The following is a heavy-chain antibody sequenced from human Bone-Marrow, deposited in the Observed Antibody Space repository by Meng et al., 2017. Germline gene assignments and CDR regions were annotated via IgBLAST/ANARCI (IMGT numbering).Heavy chain of an antibody. V-gene: IGHV3-23*01. Sequence: GESLKISCAASGFTFSSYAMSWVRQAPGKGLEWVSLISGSGGSTYYADSVKGRFTISRDNSKNTLYLQMNSLRAEDTDVYYCAKEHVVVIRYFDYWGQGTLVTVSS. D-gene: IGHD3-22*01. J-gene: IGHJ4*02. CDR3: AKEHVVVIRYFDY. CDR2: ISGSGGST. CDR1: GFTFSSYA.